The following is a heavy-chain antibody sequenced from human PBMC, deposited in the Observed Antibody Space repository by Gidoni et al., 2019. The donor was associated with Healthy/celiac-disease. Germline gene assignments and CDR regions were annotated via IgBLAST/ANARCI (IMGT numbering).Heavy chain of an antibody. D-gene: IGHD5-18*01. CDR2: IYHSGST. CDR3: ARNTAMVRPDLYYYYYGMDV. CDR1: GGSISSSNW. V-gene: IGHV4-4*02. J-gene: IGHJ6*02. Sequence: QVQLQESGPGLVKPSGTLYLTCAVSGGSISSSNWWSWVRQPPGKGLEWIGEIYHSGSTNYNPSLNSRVTISVDKSKNQFSLKLSSVTAADTAVYYCARNTAMVRPDLYYYYYGMDVWGQGTTVTVSS.